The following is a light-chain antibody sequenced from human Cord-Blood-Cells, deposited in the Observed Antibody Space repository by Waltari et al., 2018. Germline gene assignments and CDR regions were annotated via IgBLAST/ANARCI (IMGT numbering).Light chain of an antibody. Sequence: SASPGKTVTISCTRSSGSIASNNVPWYQPRPGSPPTTVIYEDNQRPSGVPDLFSGSIDSSSNSASLTISGLKTEDEADYYCQSYDSSNWVFGGGTKLTVL. CDR1: SGSIASNN. V-gene: IGLV6-57*01. CDR3: QSYDSSNWV. CDR2: EDN. J-gene: IGLJ3*02.